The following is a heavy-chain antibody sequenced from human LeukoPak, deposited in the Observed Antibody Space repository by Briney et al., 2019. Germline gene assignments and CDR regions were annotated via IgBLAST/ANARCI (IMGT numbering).Heavy chain of an antibody. J-gene: IGHJ4*02. CDR2: IYHSGST. V-gene: IGHV4-4*02. Sequence: SSETLSLTCAVSGGSISSSNWWSWVRQPPGKGLEWIGEIYHSGSTNYNPSLKSRVTISVDKSENQFSLKLSSVTAADTAVYYCARGGYSQYYFDYWGQGTLVTVSS. CDR3: ARGGYSQYYFDY. D-gene: IGHD3-22*01. CDR1: GGSISSSNW.